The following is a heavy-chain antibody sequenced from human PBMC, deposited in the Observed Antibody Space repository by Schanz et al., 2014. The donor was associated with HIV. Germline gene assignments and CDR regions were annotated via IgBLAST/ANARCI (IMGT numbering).Heavy chain of an antibody. CDR2: IWYDGSNK. Sequence: QVQLVESGGDVVQPGRSVRLSCAASGFTFSSYGMHWVRQAPGKGLEWVAVIWYDGSNKYYADSVKGRFTISRDTSKKALYLQMNSLRAEDTAVYYCASTIYPYSSSSDYYYGMDVWGQGTTVTVSS. J-gene: IGHJ6*02. CDR3: ASTIYPYSSSSDYYYGMDV. V-gene: IGHV3-33*08. CDR1: GFTFSSYG. D-gene: IGHD6-6*01.